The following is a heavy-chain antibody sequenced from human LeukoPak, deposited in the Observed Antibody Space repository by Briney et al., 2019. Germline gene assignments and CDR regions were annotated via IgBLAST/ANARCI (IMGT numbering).Heavy chain of an antibody. CDR3: ARGRRRYYDSSGFDY. CDR2: ISSSGSTI. D-gene: IGHD3-22*01. V-gene: IGHV3-48*03. J-gene: IGHJ4*02. CDR1: GFIFSSYE. Sequence: GGSLRLSCVASGFIFSSYEMNWVRQAPGKGLEWFSYISSSGSTIYSADSVKGRFTISRDNAKNSLYLQMNSLRAEDTAVYYCARGRRRYYDSSGFDYWGQGTLVTVSS.